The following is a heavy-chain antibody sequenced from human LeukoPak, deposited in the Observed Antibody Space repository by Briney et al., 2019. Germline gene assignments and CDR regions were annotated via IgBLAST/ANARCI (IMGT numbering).Heavy chain of an antibody. CDR3: ANYYYGSGSYYTYHY. CDR2: IIPIFGTA. J-gene: IGHJ4*02. Sequence: SVKVSCKVSGGTFSSYAISWVRQAPGRGLEWMGGIIPIFGTANYAQKFQGRVTITADESTSTAYMELSSLRSEDTAVYYCANYYYGSGSYYTYHYWGQGTLVTVSS. V-gene: IGHV1-69*13. CDR1: GGTFSSYA. D-gene: IGHD3-10*01.